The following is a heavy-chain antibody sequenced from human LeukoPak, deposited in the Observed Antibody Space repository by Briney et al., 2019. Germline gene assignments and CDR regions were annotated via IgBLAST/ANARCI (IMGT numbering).Heavy chain of an antibody. CDR1: GFIFDDYA. Sequence: PGRSLRLSCVASGFIFDDYAMHWVRHAPGKGLEWVSGFSWTSGNIVYADSVKGRFTISRDNAKNSLYLQMNSLRAEDMALYYCAKGRAEGIADAFDIWGQGTMVTVSS. J-gene: IGHJ3*02. D-gene: IGHD3-10*01. CDR2: FSWTSGNI. V-gene: IGHV3-9*03. CDR3: AKGRAEGIADAFDI.